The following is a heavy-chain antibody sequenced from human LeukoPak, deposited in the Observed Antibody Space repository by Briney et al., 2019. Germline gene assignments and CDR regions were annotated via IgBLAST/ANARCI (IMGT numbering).Heavy chain of an antibody. CDR1: GDSISGYY. D-gene: IGHD6-13*01. J-gene: IGHJ5*02. CDR2: IYSSGTT. Sequence: SETLSLTCTVSGDSISGYYWSWIRQSPGQGLEWIGFIYSSGTTNYNRSLKSRVSISVDTSTIQSSLNVSSETAADTAVYYCARGGASSIWFDPWGQGTLVTVSS. V-gene: IGHV4-59*01. CDR3: ARGGASSIWFDP.